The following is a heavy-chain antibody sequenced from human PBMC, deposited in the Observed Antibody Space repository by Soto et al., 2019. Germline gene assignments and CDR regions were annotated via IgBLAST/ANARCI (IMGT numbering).Heavy chain of an antibody. CDR2: ISYDGSNK. CDR1: GFTFSSYG. CDR3: TKQEIYDY. J-gene: IGHJ4*02. Sequence: QVQLVESGGGVVQPGRSLRLSCAASGFTFSSYGMHWVRQAPGKGLEWVAVISYDGSNKYYADSVKGRFTISRDNSKNTLYLQINSLRAEDTSVYYCTKQEIYDYWGQGTLVTVSS. D-gene: IGHD3-3*01. V-gene: IGHV3-30*18.